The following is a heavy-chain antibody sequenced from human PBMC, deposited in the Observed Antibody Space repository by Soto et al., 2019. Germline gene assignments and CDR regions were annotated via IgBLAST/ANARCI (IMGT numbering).Heavy chain of an antibody. CDR1: GYTFTSYG. V-gene: IGHV1-18*01. CDR2: ISAYNCNT. J-gene: IGHJ4*01. D-gene: IGHD5-18*01. CDR3: AKERGFSYGYDY. Sequence: ASGKVSCKASGYTFTSYGISWVRHPPGQGLEGMGCISAYNCNTNYAQKLQGRVTMTTDTSTSKAYMELRSLRFDDTAVYFCAKERGFSYGYDYWG.